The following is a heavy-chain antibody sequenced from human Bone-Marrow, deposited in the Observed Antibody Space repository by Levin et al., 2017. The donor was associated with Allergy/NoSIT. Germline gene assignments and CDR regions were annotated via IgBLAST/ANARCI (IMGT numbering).Heavy chain of an antibody. D-gene: IGHD7-27*01. CDR3: ARRNVLAPGEEWFDP. Sequence: SETLSLTCGVSDDSISSSHWWTWVRQPPGKGLEWIGEIYHSGSTNYNPSLESRVTISVEKSKNQFSLKLSSVTAADTAVYYCARRNVLAPGEEWFDPWGQGTLVTVSS. CDR1: DDSISSSHW. V-gene: IGHV4-4*02. CDR2: IYHSGST. J-gene: IGHJ5*02.